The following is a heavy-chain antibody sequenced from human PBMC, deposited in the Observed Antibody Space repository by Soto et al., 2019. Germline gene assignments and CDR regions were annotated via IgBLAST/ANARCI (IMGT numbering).Heavy chain of an antibody. V-gene: IGHV3-23*01. CDR1: GFIFENFG. J-gene: IGHJ5*02. Sequence: ETLRLSCAASGFIFENFGMSWVRQAPGKGLEWISSISGSGFKKYYADSVKGRFTISRDNSKSTVYLELNNLSAEDTAVYHCAKNQGVELVPLATVDWFDPWGQGSVVTVSS. CDR3: AKNQGVELVPLATVDWFDP. CDR2: ISGSGFKK. D-gene: IGHD2-2*01.